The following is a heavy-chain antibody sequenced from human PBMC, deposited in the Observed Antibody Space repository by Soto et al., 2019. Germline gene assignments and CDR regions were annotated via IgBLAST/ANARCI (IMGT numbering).Heavy chain of an antibody. J-gene: IGHJ4*02. CDR1: GFTLGDVA. V-gene: IGHV3-49*05. Sequence: EVQLVESGGDLVNPGRSLRLSCTPSGFTLGDVAMSWFRQAPGKGLEWVGFIRSKTFGGETQYAASVQGRFTISRDNSKNTLYLQMNSLRAEDTAVYYCARAGGFDLYYYGSGSSHFDYWGQGTLVTVSS. CDR3: ARAGGFDLYYYGSGSSHFDY. CDR2: IRSKTFGGET. D-gene: IGHD3-10*01.